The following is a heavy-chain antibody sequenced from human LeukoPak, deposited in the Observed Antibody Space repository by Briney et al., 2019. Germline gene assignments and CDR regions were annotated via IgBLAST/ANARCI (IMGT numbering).Heavy chain of an antibody. J-gene: IGHJ4*02. D-gene: IGHD4-17*01. CDR2: IYYSGST. V-gene: IGHV4-59*01. Sequence: PSETLSLTCTVSGGSISSYCWSWVRQPPGKGLEWIGYIYYSGSTNYNPSLKSRVTISVDTSKNQFSLKLSPVTAADTALYYCARIGLYGPGSDYWGQGTPVTVSS. CDR1: GGSISSYC. CDR3: ARIGLYGPGSDY.